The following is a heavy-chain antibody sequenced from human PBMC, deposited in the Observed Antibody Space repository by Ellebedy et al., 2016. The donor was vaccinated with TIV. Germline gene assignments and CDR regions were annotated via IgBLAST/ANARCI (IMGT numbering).Heavy chain of an antibody. CDR2: IYSSGGT. Sequence: GGSLRLSCAASGFTVSSNYMSWVRQAPGRGLEWVSTIYSSGGTYYAGSVKGRFTISRDNSKNTLYPQMNSLRAGDTAVYYCAGRAYNWNDGSLFDYWGQGTLVTVSS. CDR3: AGRAYNWNDGSLFDY. CDR1: GFTVSSNY. D-gene: IGHD1-1*01. J-gene: IGHJ4*02. V-gene: IGHV3-53*01.